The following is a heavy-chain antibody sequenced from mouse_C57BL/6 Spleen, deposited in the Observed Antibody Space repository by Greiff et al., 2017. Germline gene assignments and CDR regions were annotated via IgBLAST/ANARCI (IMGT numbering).Heavy chain of an antibody. CDR2: IWRGGST. D-gene: IGHD2-2*01. CDR1: GFSLTSYG. Sequence: QVQLQQSGPGLVQPSQSLSITCTVSGFSLTSYGVHWVRQSPGKGLEWLGVIWRGGSTDYNAAFMSRLSITKDNSKSQVFFKMNSLQADDTAIYYCAKNEGYGYDWFAYWGQGTLVTVSA. J-gene: IGHJ3*01. V-gene: IGHV2-5*01. CDR3: AKNEGYGYDWFAY.